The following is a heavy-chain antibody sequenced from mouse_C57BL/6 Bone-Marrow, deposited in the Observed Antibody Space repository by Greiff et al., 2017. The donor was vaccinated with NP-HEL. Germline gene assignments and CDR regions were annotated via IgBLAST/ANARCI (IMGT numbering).Heavy chain of an antibody. J-gene: IGHJ2*01. Sequence: QVQLQQSGAELMKPGASVKLSCKATGYTFTGYWIEWVKQRPGHGLEWIGELLPGSGSTNYNEQFKGKATFTADTSSNTAYMQLSSLTTEESAIYYCARIYYGSSYDYWGQGTTLTVSS. CDR1: GYTFTGYW. D-gene: IGHD1-1*01. CDR2: LLPGSGST. V-gene: IGHV1-9*01. CDR3: ARIYYGSSYDY.